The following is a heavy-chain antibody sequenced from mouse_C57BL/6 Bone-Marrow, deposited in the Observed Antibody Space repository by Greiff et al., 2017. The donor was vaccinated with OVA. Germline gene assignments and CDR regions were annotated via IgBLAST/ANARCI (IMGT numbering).Heavy chain of an antibody. CDR2: IDPETGGT. D-gene: IGHD1-1*02. CDR1: GYTFTDYE. Sequence: QVQLQQSGAELVRPGASVTLSCKASGYTFTDYEMHWVKQTPVHGLDWIGAIDPETGGTAYNQKFKGKAILTADKSSSTAYMELRSLTSEDSAVYYCTRGGLWAMDYWGQGTSVTVSS. V-gene: IGHV1-15*01. CDR3: TRGGLWAMDY. J-gene: IGHJ4*01.